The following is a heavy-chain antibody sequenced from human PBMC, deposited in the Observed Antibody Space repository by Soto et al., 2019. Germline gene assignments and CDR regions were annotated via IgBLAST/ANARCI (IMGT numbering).Heavy chain of an antibody. J-gene: IGHJ4*02. CDR1: GGSIDRSNYY. CDR2: TYYNGNA. D-gene: IGHD3-22*01. Sequence: SETLSLTCIVSGGSIDRSNYYWDWIRQPPGKGLEWIGTTYYNGNAYYNPSLQSRVTMSVDTSKNQFSLKLISVTAADTAVYYCARHFVAVVIKGWGYWGQGTLVTVSS. V-gene: IGHV4-39*01. CDR3: ARHFVAVVIKGWGY.